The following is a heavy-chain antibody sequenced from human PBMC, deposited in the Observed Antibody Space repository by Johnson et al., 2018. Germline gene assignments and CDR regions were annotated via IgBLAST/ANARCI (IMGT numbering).Heavy chain of an antibody. CDR1: GFTFSGSA. CDR3: TRLDYSRDYYYYGIDV. Sequence: VQLVQSGGGLVKPGGSLRLSCAASGFTFSGSAMHWVRQASGKGLEWVGRIRSKANSYATAYAASVKGRFTISRDDSKNTAYLQMNSLKTEDTAVYYCTRLDYSRDYYYYGIDVWGQGTTVTVSS. V-gene: IGHV3-73*01. CDR2: IRSKANSYAT. D-gene: IGHD4-11*01. J-gene: IGHJ6*02.